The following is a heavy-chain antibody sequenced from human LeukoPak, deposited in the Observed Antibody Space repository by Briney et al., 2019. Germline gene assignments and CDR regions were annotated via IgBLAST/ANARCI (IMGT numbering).Heavy chain of an antibody. Sequence: GGSLRLSCAASGFTFSSYAMSWVRQATGKGLEWVSAISGSGGSTYYADSVKGRFTISRDNSKNTLYLQMNSLRAEDTAVYYCAKDQRYCSGGSCYYFDYWGQGTLVTVSS. J-gene: IGHJ4*02. D-gene: IGHD2-15*01. CDR2: ISGSGGST. CDR3: AKDQRYCSGGSCYYFDY. V-gene: IGHV3-23*01. CDR1: GFTFSSYA.